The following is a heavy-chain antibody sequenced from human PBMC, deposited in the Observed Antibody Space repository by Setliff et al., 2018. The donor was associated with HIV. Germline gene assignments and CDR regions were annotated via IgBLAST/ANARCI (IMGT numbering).Heavy chain of an antibody. CDR3: ARLGRAIDDGGSSLRLDF. CDR2: ISSSGTT. J-gene: IGHJ4*02. D-gene: IGHD2-21*01. V-gene: IGHV4-4*09. CDR1: DDSFSNYD. Sequence: PSETLSLTCVVSDDSFSNYDWTWIRQSPGKALEWIGYISSSGTTNYNPSLRSRVTISMETSNTRFSLWLRSATAADTATYFSARLGRAIDDGGSSLRLDFWGQGMLVTVSS.